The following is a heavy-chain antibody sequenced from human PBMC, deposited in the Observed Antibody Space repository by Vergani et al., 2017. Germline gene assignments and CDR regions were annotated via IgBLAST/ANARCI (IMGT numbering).Heavy chain of an antibody. Sequence: QVQLQESGPGLVKPSETLSLTCTVSGGSISSYYWSWIRQPPGKGLEWIGYIYYSGSTNYNPSLKSRVTISVDTSQNQFSLKLSSVTAADTAVYYCARDSSWNYAGYYVDYWGQGTLVTVSS. CDR3: ARDSSWNYAGYYVDY. CDR2: IYYSGST. J-gene: IGHJ4*02. CDR1: GGSISSYY. V-gene: IGHV4-59*01. D-gene: IGHD1-7*01.